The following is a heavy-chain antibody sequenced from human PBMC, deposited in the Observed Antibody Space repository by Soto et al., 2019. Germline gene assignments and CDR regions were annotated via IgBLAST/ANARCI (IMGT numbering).Heavy chain of an antibody. Sequence: PSETLSLTCTVSGGSISSGGYYWSWIRQHPGKGLEWIGYIYYSGSTYYNPSLKSRVTISVDTSKNQFSLKLSSVTAADTAVYSREPDLPTTEPHAFDIWGQGTMVTVSS. CDR2: IYYSGST. CDR3: EPDLPTTEPHAFDI. D-gene: IGHD1-1*01. CDR1: GGSISSGGYY. J-gene: IGHJ3*02. V-gene: IGHV4-31*03.